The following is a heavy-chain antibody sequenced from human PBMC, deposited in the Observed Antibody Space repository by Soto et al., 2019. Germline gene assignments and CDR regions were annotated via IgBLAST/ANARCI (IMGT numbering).Heavy chain of an antibody. CDR2: IYYSGST. V-gene: IGHV4-59*01. J-gene: IGHJ5*02. CDR3: ARVQYCSSPSCYLGWFDL. D-gene: IGHD2-2*01. Sequence: QVQLQESGPGLVKPSETLSLTCTVSGGSISSYYWSWIRQPPGKGLEWIGYIYYSGSTNYNPSLIRRVPIAVDPSKHQFSLKLSTVTAAETAVYYCARVQYCSSPSCYLGWFDLWGQGTLVTVS. CDR1: GGSISSYY.